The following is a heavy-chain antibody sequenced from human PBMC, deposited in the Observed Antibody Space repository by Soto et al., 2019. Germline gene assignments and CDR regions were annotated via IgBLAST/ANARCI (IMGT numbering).Heavy chain of an antibody. CDR1: GFGVRSTYF. D-gene: IGHD1-26*01. Sequence: PSETRSLTCVVSGFGVRSTYFWGWIRQPPGKGLEWIGSVHHDGNAYYPPSVLGRVTISVDTANDQVSLSLRSVTAEDTATYYCGRIIGATSVDYWGQGTLVTVSS. J-gene: IGHJ4*02. CDR3: GRIIGATSVDY. CDR2: VHHDGNA. V-gene: IGHV4-38-2*01.